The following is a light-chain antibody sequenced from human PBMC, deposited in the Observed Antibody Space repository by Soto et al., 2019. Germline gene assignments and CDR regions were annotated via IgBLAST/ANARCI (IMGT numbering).Light chain of an antibody. Sequence: QLVLTQPPSVSGASGQRVTISCTGSSSNIGPTYDVHWYQQLPGTAPKLLIYANTNRPSGVPDRFSGSKSGTSASLAITGLQAEDEADYFCQSYDSSLSGYVFGTGTKVTVL. J-gene: IGLJ1*01. V-gene: IGLV1-40*01. CDR3: QSYDSSLSGYV. CDR1: SSNIGPTYD. CDR2: ANT.